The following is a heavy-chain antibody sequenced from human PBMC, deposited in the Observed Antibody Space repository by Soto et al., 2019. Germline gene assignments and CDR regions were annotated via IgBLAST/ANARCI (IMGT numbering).Heavy chain of an antibody. Sequence: ASVKVSCKASGGTFSSYAISWVRQAPGQGLEWMGGIIPIFGTANYAQKFQGRVTITADKSTSTAYMELSSLRSADTAVYYCARRGDYYDSSGYPYFDYWGQGTLVTVSS. V-gene: IGHV1-69*06. J-gene: IGHJ4*02. CDR1: GGTFSSYA. CDR3: ARRGDYYDSSGYPYFDY. CDR2: IIPIFGTA. D-gene: IGHD3-22*01.